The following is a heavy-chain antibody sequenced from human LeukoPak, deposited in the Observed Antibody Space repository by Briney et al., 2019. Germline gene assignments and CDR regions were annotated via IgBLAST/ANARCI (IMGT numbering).Heavy chain of an antibody. D-gene: IGHD6-19*01. CDR2: ISGGGERT. J-gene: IGHJ5*02. Sequence: GGSLRLSCAASGIVFSNTAMNWARQSPGRGLEWVSAISGGGERTFYADSVKGRFTISRDNSKNMVYLQMNSLRADDTAIYYCGKDGGQYSSGPEFDPRGQGALVTDSS. V-gene: IGHV3-23*01. CDR3: GKDGGQYSSGPEFDP. CDR1: GIVFSNTA.